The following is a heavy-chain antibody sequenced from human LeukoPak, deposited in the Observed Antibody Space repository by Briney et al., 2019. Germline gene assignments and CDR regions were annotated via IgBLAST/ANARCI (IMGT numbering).Heavy chain of an antibody. D-gene: IGHD3-10*01. J-gene: IGHJ5*02. V-gene: IGHV4-59*08. CDR3: ARRFYYGSGSWFDP. CDR2: IYYSGST. CDR1: GGSISAYY. Sequence: TSETLSLTCTVSGGSISAYYWSWIRQPPGKGLEWIGYIYYSGSTNYNPSLKSRVTISVDTSKNQFSLKLSSVTAADTAVYYCARRFYYGSGSWFDPWGQGTLVTVSS.